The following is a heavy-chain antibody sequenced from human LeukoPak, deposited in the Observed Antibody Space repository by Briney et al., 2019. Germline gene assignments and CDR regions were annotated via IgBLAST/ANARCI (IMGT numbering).Heavy chain of an antibody. CDR3: ARDHPTEYGDYGDGPYYFDY. CDR2: ISSSSSYI. D-gene: IGHD4-17*01. Sequence: GGSLRLSCAASGFTFSSYGMSWVRQAPGQGLEWVSSISSSSSYIYYADSVKGRFTISRDNAKNSLYLQMNSLRAEDTAVYYCARDHPTEYGDYGDGPYYFDYWGQGTLVTVSS. V-gene: IGHV3-21*01. CDR1: GFTFSSYG. J-gene: IGHJ4*02.